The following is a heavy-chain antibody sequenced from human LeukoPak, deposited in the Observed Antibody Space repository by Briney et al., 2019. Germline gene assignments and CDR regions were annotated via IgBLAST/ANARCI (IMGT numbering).Heavy chain of an antibody. D-gene: IGHD3-10*01. Sequence: EGSLRLSCAASGFTFSSYAMSWVRQAPGKGLEWVSAISGSGGNTYYADSVRGRFTISRDISKNTLYLQMNSLRAEDTAVYYCARDLRGVINFYYYYYGMDVWGQGTTVTVSS. CDR3: ARDLRGVINFYYYYYGMDV. V-gene: IGHV3-23*01. CDR2: ISGSGGNT. J-gene: IGHJ6*02. CDR1: GFTFSSYA.